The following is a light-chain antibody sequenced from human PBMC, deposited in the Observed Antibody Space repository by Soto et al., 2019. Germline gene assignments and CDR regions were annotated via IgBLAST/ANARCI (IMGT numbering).Light chain of an antibody. V-gene: IGLV2-8*01. CDR1: DEDIGGYNY. CDR2: EVS. J-gene: IGLJ2*01. Sequence: QSALTQPPSASGSPGQSVTISCTGTDEDIGGYNYVSWYQQRPGSVPKVIIFEVSQRPSGVPDRFSGSKSGNTASLTVSGLLAEDEASYYCSSYAGANTLIFGGGTKLTVL. CDR3: SSYAGANTLI.